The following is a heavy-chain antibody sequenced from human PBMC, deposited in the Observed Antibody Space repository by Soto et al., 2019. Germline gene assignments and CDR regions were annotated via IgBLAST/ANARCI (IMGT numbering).Heavy chain of an antibody. CDR3: ASQRRPRVVSYFDY. D-gene: IGHD3-10*01. J-gene: IGHJ4*02. CDR1: GGSISSYY. Sequence: QVQLQESGPGLVKPSETLSLTCTVSGGSISSYYWSWIRQPPGKGLEWIGYIYYSGSTNYNPSLKSRVTISVDTYKNQFSLKLSSVTAADTAVYYCASQRRPRVVSYFDYWGQGTLVTVSS. CDR2: IYYSGST. V-gene: IGHV4-59*08.